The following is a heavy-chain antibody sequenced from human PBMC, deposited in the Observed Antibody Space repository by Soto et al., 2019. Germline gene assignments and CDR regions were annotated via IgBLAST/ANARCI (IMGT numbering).Heavy chain of an antibody. CDR3: ATDHPSGWYSSHAFDI. Sequence: GASVKVSCKVSGYTLTELSMHWVRQAPGKGLEWMGGFDPEDGETIYAQKFQGRVTMTEDTSTDTAYMELSSLRSEDTAVHYCATDHPSGWYSSHAFDIWGQGTMVTVSS. CDR1: GYTLTELS. CDR2: FDPEDGET. V-gene: IGHV1-24*01. D-gene: IGHD6-19*01. J-gene: IGHJ3*02.